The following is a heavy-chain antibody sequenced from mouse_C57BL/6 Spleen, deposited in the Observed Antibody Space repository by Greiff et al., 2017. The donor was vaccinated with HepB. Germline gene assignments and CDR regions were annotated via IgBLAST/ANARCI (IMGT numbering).Heavy chain of an antibody. CDR2: IYPGSGSY. J-gene: IGHJ4*01. V-gene: IGHV1-55*01. D-gene: IGHD1-1*01. CDR1: GYTFTSYW. Sequence: QVQLKESGAELVKPGASVKMSCKASGYTFTSYWITWVKQSPGQGLEWIGDIYPGSGSYNYNEKFTSKATLTVDTSSSTAYMQLSSLTSEDSAVYYCASGNYGSSHWGQGTSVTVSS. CDR3: ASGNYGSSH.